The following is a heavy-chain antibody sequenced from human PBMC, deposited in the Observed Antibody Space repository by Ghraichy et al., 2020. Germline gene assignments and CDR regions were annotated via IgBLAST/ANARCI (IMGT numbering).Heavy chain of an antibody. CDR2: IDNDGSGT. CDR1: GFTFNNYW. Sequence: ETLSLTCAASGFTFNNYWMHWVRQVSGKGLVWVSRIDNDGSGTSYADSVKGRFTISRDNAKNTLYLQMNGLRVEDTAVYYCATLELTRPDHWGQGTLVTVSS. CDR3: ATLELTRPDH. V-gene: IGHV3-74*01. J-gene: IGHJ4*02. D-gene: IGHD1-7*01.